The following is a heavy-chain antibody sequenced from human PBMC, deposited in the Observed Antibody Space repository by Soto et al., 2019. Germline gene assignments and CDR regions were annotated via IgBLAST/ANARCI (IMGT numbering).Heavy chain of an antibody. Sequence: SETISHTCVVYGGSVSGYYWIWIGQPPGKGLEWIGESNHRGSTNYNPSLKSRVTISVDTSKNQFSLKLNSVTAADTAVYYCARGLGYSYGHRPLDYWGQGTLVTVS. CDR3: ARGLGYSYGHRPLDY. J-gene: IGHJ4*02. CDR1: GGSVSGYY. CDR2: SNHRGST. V-gene: IGHV4-34*01. D-gene: IGHD5-18*01.